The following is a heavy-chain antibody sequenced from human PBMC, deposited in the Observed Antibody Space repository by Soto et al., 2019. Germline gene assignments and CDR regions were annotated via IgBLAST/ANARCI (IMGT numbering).Heavy chain of an antibody. J-gene: IGHJ4*02. CDR3: TRDPPTTVTTAQHFDY. V-gene: IGHV1-3*01. D-gene: IGHD4-17*01. Sequence: QVQLAQSGAEVKKPGASVKVSCTASGYTFTTYTMHWVRQAPGQRLEWMGWINAANGNTRYSQKFQGRVTLTRDTSAYTAYMELSSLTSEDTAVYYCTRDPPTTVTTAQHFDYWGQGTLVTVSS. CDR1: GYTFTTYT. CDR2: INAANGNT.